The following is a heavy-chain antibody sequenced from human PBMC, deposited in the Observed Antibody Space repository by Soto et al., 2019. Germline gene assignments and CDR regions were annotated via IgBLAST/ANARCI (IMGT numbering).Heavy chain of an antibody. CDR1: GYTFTSYD. V-gene: IGHV1-8*01. Sequence: QVQLVQSGAEVKKPGASVKVSCKASGYTFTSYDINWVRQATGQGLEWMGWMNGNSGNTGYAQKVQGRVTTTRNTSRSTAYMELSSLRSEETAVYYWATERAVAGFDYWGQGTLVTVSS. D-gene: IGHD6-19*01. CDR2: MNGNSGNT. J-gene: IGHJ4*02. CDR3: ATERAVAGFDY.